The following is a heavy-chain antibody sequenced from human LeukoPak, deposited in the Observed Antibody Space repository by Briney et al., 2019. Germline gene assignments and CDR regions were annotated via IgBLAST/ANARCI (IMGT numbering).Heavy chain of an antibody. J-gene: IGHJ3*02. CDR3: ARALDPAYIVVVVAAAHHAFDI. V-gene: IGHV1-18*01. Sequence: ASVKVSCKASGYTFTSYGISWVRQAPGQGLEWMGWISAYNGNTNYAQKLQGRVTMTTDTSTSTAYMELRSLRSDDTAVYYYARALDPAYIVVVVAAAHHAFDIWGQGTMVTVSS. CDR2: ISAYNGNT. CDR1: GYTFTSYG. D-gene: IGHD2-15*01.